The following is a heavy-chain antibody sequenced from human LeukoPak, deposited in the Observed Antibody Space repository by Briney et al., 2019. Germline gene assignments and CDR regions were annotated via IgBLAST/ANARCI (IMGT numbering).Heavy chain of an antibody. J-gene: IGHJ4*02. D-gene: IGHD4-23*01. CDR2: ISGSGDTT. V-gene: IGHV3-23*01. CDR1: GFTFGNHA. CDR3: AKDGTVGGHSRGYFDH. Sequence: EGSLRLSCAASGFTFGNHAMTWVRQAPGKGLDWVSSISGSGDTTWYADSVKGRFTISRDSSKNTLYLQMNSLRADDTASYYCAKDGTVGGHSRGYFDHWGPGTLVTVAS.